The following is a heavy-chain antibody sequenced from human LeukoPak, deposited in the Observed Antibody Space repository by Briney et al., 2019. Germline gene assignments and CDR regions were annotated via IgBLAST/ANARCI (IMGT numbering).Heavy chain of an antibody. CDR1: GGSISSSSYY. J-gene: IGHJ4*02. D-gene: IGHD6-19*01. CDR3: ARVPRVPYSSGAYFDY. V-gene: IGHV4-39*07. Sequence: SETLSLTCTVSGGSISSSSYYWGWIRQPPGKGLEWIGSIYYRGSTYYNPSLKSRVTISLDTSKDQFSLKLSSVTPADTAVYYCARVPRVPYSSGAYFDYWGQGTLVTVSS. CDR2: IYYRGST.